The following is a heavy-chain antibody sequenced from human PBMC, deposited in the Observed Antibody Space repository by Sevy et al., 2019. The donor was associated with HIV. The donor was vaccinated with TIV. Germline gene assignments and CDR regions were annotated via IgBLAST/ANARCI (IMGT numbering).Heavy chain of an antibody. J-gene: IGHJ5*02. CDR1: GFTFSSYS. D-gene: IGHD5-18*01. V-gene: IGHV3-48*02. CDR3: ACAFGYSFGCCGYGDWFDP. CDR2: ISSSSSTI. Sequence: GGSLRLSCAASGFTFSSYSMNWVRQAPGKGLEWVSYISSSSSTIYYADSVKGRFTISRDNAKNSLYLQMNSLRDEDTAVDDLACAFGYSFGCCGYGDWFDPWGQGTLVTVSS.